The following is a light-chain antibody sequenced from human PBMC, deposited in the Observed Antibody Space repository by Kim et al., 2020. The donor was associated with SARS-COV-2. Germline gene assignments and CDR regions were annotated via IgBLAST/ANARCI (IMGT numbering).Light chain of an antibody. V-gene: IGKV1-39*01. J-gene: IGKJ2*01. CDR1: QSISSY. CDR3: QQGYSTPYT. CDR2: TAS. Sequence: SASVGDRDTITCRASQSISSYLNWYQQKPGKAPKLLIYTASNLQSGVPSRFSGSGSGTDFTLTISSLQPEDFATYYCQQGYSTPYTFGQGTKLEI.